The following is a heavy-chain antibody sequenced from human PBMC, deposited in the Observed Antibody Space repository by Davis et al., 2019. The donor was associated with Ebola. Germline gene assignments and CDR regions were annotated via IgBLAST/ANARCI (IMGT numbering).Heavy chain of an antibody. D-gene: IGHD6-19*01. CDR2: IYSGGAT. CDR3: ARDSSGWPHYYYGMDV. Sequence: GESLKISCAASGFTFSSYGMHWVRQAPGKGLEWVSVIYSGGATYYADSVKGRFTISRDNSKNTLDLQMNNLRAEDTAVYYCARDSSGWPHYYYGMDVWGQGTTVTVSS. CDR1: GFTFSSYG. V-gene: IGHV3-66*01. J-gene: IGHJ6*02.